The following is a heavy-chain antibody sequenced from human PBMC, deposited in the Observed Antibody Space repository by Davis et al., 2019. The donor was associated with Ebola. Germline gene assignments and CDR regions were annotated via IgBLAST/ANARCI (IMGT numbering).Heavy chain of an antibody. J-gene: IGHJ4*02. V-gene: IGHV3-23*01. Sequence: GESLKISCAASGFTFSSYAMSWVRQAPGKGLEWVSAVRGSGSGTFYADSVKGRFTISRDNSKNTLYIQMNSLRAEDTAVYYCAREHTSSWAIDYWGQGTLVTVSS. CDR3: AREHTSSWAIDY. CDR2: VRGSGSGT. CDR1: GFTFSSYA. D-gene: IGHD6-13*01.